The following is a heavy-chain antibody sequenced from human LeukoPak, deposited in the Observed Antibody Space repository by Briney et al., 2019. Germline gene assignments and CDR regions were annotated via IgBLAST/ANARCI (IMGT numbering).Heavy chain of an antibody. V-gene: IGHV3-7*01. J-gene: IGHJ4*02. Sequence: GGSLRLSCAASGYTFSGYWMHWVRQAPGKGLEWVANLKQDGSEKHFADSVKGRFTISRDNAENSLYLQMNSLRAEDTAMYYCARGTIAAPGTDYWGQGTLVTVSS. CDR1: GYTFSGYW. CDR3: ARGTIAAPGTDY. CDR2: LKQDGSEK. D-gene: IGHD6-13*01.